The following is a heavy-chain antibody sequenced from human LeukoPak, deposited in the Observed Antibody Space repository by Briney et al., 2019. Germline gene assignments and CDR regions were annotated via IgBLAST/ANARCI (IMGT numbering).Heavy chain of an antibody. CDR1: GDSVTSGNYY. D-gene: IGHD3-22*01. Sequence: SETLSLTCSVSGDSVTSGNYYWSWIRQHPEKGPECIGHVHHSGTIYYNPSLLSRATISVDASKNQFSLRLSSVTAADTALYYCAGGNDDSKLHHWGQGTLVTVSS. CDR3: AGGNDDSKLHH. J-gene: IGHJ1*01. CDR2: VHHSGTI. V-gene: IGHV4-31*03.